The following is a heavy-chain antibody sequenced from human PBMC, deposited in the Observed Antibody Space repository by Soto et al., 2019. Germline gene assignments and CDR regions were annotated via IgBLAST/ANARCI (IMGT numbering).Heavy chain of an antibody. Sequence: SETLSLTCTVSGASMSDYYGSWIRQSPGKGLEHIGYLHYSGRADYSPSLKSRATISVDRSKAQFSLKLTSVTAADTAVYFCARARYYDWCFDLWGLGTPVTVSS. CDR2: LHYSGRA. CDR3: ARARYYDWCFDL. D-gene: IGHD3-9*01. V-gene: IGHV4-59*12. J-gene: IGHJ4*02. CDR1: GASMSDYY.